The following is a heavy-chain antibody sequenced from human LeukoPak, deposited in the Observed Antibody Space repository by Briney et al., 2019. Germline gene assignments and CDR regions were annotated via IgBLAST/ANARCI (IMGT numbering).Heavy chain of an antibody. CDR1: GFTFSSYS. D-gene: IGHD2-21*02. CDR2: ISSSSSYI. J-gene: IGHJ3*02. Sequence: MAGGSLRLSCAASGFTFSSYSMNWVRQAPGKGLEWVSSISSSSSYIYYADSVKGRLTISRDNSKNTLYLQMNSLRAEDTAVYYCAKGLGDFGRTGAFDIWGQGTMVTVSS. V-gene: IGHV3-21*04. CDR3: AKGLGDFGRTGAFDI.